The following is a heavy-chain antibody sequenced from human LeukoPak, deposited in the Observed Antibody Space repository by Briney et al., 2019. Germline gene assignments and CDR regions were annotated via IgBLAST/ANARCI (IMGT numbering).Heavy chain of an antibody. CDR2: IYYSGST. CDR3: ARPGYCSSTSCYAVYAFDT. J-gene: IGHJ3*02. CDR1: GGSISSSSYY. V-gene: IGHV4-39*01. D-gene: IGHD2-2*01. Sequence: KASETLSLTCTVSGGSISSSSYYWGWIRQPPGKGLEWIGSIYYSGSTYYNPSLKSRVTISVDTSKNQFSLKLSSVTAADTAVYYCARPGYCSSTSCYAVYAFDTWGQGTMVTVSS.